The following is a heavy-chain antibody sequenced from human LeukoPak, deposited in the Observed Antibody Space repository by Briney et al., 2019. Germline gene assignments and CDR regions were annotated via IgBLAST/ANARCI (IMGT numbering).Heavy chain of an antibody. CDR1: GGSFSGYY. CDR2: INHSGSS. V-gene: IGHV4-34*01. J-gene: IGHJ4*02. Sequence: SETLSLTCAVYGGSFSGYYWSWIRQPPGKGLEWVGEINHSGSSSHNPSLKSRVTMSVDTSKNQFSLKLSSVTAADTAVYYRARGIRGGYWGQGTLVTVSS. CDR3: ARGIRGGY.